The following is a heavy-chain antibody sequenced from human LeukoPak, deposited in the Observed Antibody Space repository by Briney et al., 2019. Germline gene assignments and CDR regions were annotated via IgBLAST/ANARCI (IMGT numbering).Heavy chain of an antibody. D-gene: IGHD6-19*01. CDR2: ISSSSSTI. CDR1: GFTFSSYS. Sequence: PGGSLRLSCAASGFTFSSYSMNWVRQAPGKGLEWVSYISSSSSTIYYADSVKGRFTISRDNAKNSLYLQMNSLRAEDTAVYYCARDYIAVVATGYWGREPWSPSPQ. CDR3: ARDYIAVVATGY. J-gene: IGHJ4*02. V-gene: IGHV3-48*04.